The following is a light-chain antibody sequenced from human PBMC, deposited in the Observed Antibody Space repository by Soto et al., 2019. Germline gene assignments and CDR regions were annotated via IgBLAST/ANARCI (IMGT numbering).Light chain of an antibody. Sequence: DIQMTQSPSSLSVSVGDRVTITCRASQSITNYLNWYQQKPGKAPKLLVYAASSLQSGVPSRFSGNGSGTDFTLTIRSLQPEDFASYYCQQSDSYPYTFGQVTKLEI. V-gene: IGKV1-39*01. CDR3: QQSDSYPYT. CDR1: QSITNY. J-gene: IGKJ2*01. CDR2: AAS.